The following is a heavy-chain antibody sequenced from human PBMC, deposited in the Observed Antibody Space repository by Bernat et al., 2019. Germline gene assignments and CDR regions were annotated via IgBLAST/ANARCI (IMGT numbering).Heavy chain of an antibody. CDR3: ATPRRGRGQLFDY. D-gene: IGHD1-14*01. V-gene: IGHV3-30*03. CDR2: ISYDGSNK. J-gene: IGHJ4*02. Sequence: QVQLVESGGGVVQPGRSLRLSCAASGFTFSSYGMHWVRQAPGKGLEWVAVISYDGSNKYYADSVKGRFTISRDNSKNTLYLQMNSLRAEDTAVYYCATPRRGRGQLFDYWGQGTLVTVSS. CDR1: GFTFSSYG.